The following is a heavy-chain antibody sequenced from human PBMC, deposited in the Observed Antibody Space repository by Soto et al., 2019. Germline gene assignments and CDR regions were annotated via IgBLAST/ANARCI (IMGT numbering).Heavy chain of an antibody. Sequence: QVQLVESGGGVVQPGRSLRLSCAASGFTFSSYGMHWVRQAPGKGLESVTVISYDGNVAYYADSVKGRLTISRDNSKNTLYLQMNSLRTEDTAMYYCAKEGPITNWYFDYWGQGTLVTVSS. J-gene: IGHJ4*02. CDR1: GFTFSSYG. D-gene: IGHD1-1*01. V-gene: IGHV3-30*18. CDR2: ISYDGNVA. CDR3: AKEGPITNWYFDY.